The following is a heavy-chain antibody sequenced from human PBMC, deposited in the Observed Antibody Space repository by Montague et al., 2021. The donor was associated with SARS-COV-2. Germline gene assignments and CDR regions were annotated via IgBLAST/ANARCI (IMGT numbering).Heavy chain of an antibody. V-gene: IGHV6-1*01. J-gene: IGHJ6*02. CDR3: ARGIWFGELLTGYYYYGMDV. D-gene: IGHD3-10*01. Sequence: CAISGDSVGSKGARWNWDRQSPSRGLEWLGRRYYRSKWYNDYAVSVKSRITINPDTSKNQFSLQLNSVTPEDTAVYYCARGIWFGELLTGYYYYGMDVWGQGTTVTVSS. CDR2: RYYRSKWYN. CDR1: GDSVGSKGAR.